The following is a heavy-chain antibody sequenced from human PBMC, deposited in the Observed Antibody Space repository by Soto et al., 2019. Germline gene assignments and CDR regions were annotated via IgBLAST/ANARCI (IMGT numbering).Heavy chain of an antibody. CDR1: GFSLSTSGVG. CDR3: AHSHRTGWYPNWYFDL. Sequence: QITLKESGPTLVKPTQTLTLTCTFSGFSLSTSGVGVGWIRQPPGKALGWLALIYWDDDKRYSPSLQSRLTIAKDTSKKQVVLTMTNMDPVDTATYYCAHSHRTGWYPNWYFDLWGSGTLVTVSS. CDR2: IYWDDDK. V-gene: IGHV2-5*02. J-gene: IGHJ2*01. D-gene: IGHD6-19*01.